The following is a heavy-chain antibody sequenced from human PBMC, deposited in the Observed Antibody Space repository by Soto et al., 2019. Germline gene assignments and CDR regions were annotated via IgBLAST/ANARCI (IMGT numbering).Heavy chain of an antibody. Sequence: GGSLRLSCAASGFTFSSYSMNWVRQAPGKGLEWVSSISSSSSYIYYADSVKGRFTISRDNAKNLLYLQMNSLRAEDTAVYYCARENRLEWLVYLDYWGQGTLVTVSS. CDR3: ARENRLEWLVYLDY. J-gene: IGHJ4*02. D-gene: IGHD6-19*01. V-gene: IGHV3-21*01. CDR1: GFTFSSYS. CDR2: ISSSSSYI.